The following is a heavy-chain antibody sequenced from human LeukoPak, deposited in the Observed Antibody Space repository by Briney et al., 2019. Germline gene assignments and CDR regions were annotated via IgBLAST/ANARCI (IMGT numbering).Heavy chain of an antibody. J-gene: IGHJ4*02. D-gene: IGHD1-1*01. Sequence: GGSLRLSCTASGFSFSRYGMNWVRQAPGKGLEWISYITSSGSTNSYADSVKGRFTISRDNAKNSLFLQMNTLRSEDTAVYYCARDVDWSFDIWGQGILVAVSS. CDR3: ARDVDWSFDI. CDR2: ITSSGSTN. V-gene: IGHV3-48*01. CDR1: GFSFSRYG.